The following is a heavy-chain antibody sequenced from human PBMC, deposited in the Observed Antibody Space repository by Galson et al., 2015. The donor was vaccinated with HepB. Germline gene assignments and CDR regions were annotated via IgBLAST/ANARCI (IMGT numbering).Heavy chain of an antibody. CDR1: GDSVSSNSAA. Sequence: CAISGDSVSSNSAAWNWIRQSPSRGLEWLGRTYYRSKWYNDYAVSVKSRITINPDTSKNQFSLQPNSVTPEDTAVYYCARDPLLWFGELLYYFDYWGQGTLVTVSS. CDR3: ARDPLLWFGELLYYFDY. J-gene: IGHJ4*02. CDR2: TYYRSKWYN. V-gene: IGHV6-1*01. D-gene: IGHD3-10*01.